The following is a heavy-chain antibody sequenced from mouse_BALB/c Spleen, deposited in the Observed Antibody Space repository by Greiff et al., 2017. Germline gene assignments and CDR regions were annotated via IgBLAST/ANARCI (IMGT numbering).Heavy chain of an antibody. D-gene: IGHD2-1*01. CDR2: ISSGGGST. CDR1: GFAFSSYD. V-gene: IGHV5-12-1*01. Sequence: EVKLEESGGGLVKPGGSLKLSCAASGFAFSSYDMSWVRQTPEKRLEWVAYISSGGGSTYYPDTVKGRFTISRDNAKNTLYLQMSSLKSEDTAMYYCARHYYGNYYYAMDYWGQGTSVTVSS. CDR3: ARHYYGNYYYAMDY. J-gene: IGHJ4*01.